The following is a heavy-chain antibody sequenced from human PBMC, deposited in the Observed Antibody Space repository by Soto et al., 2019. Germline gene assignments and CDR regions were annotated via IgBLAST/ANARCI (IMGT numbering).Heavy chain of an antibody. J-gene: IGHJ4*02. V-gene: IGHV1-3*01. CDR2: INAGNGNT. D-gene: IGHD2-2*01. CDR3: ARSVVVPTAPDY. CDR1: GYTFTSYA. Sequence: QVQLVQSGAEVKKPGASVKVSCKASGYTFTSYAMHWVRQAPGQRLEWMGWINAGNGNTKYSQQFQGRGTITRDTSASTADMELRCLRSDGTAVYYCARSVVVPTAPDYWGQGTLVTVSS.